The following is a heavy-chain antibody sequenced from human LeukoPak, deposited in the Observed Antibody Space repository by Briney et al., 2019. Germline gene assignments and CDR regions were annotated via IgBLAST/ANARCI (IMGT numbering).Heavy chain of an antibody. D-gene: IGHD1-26*01. CDR1: WGSISNYN. V-gene: IGHV4-4*07. J-gene: IGHJ5*02. Sequence: TLSLTCAGSWGSISNYNRGGIRGPPGKGLEWIWRIYTSGSTNYNPPLKSRVTMSVDTSKNQFSLKLSSVSAADTAVYYCARDRIRYSGSYFMYNWFDPWGEGTLVPVSS. CDR2: IYTSGST. CDR3: ARDRIRYSGSYFMYNWFDP.